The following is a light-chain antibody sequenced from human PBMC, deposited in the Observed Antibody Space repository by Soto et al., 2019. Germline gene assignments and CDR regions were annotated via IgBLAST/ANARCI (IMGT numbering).Light chain of an antibody. CDR3: QQYGSSGT. V-gene: IGKV1-39*01. J-gene: IGKJ1*01. CDR1: QSINSY. Sequence: DIQLTQSPSSLSASVGDRVTITCRASQSINSYLNWYQTKREKAPKLMIYAACFLPGGVPSRFSGSGSGTDITPTISRLEPEDLAVYYCQQYGSSGTFGQGTKVDI. CDR2: AAC.